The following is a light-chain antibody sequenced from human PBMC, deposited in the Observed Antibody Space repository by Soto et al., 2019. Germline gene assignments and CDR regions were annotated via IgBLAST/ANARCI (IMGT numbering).Light chain of an antibody. V-gene: IGLV1-44*01. CDR2: TNN. CDR1: SSNIGTYY. J-gene: IGLJ3*02. Sequence: QAVVTQPPSASGTPGQRVTISCSGSSSNIGTYYVDWYQQLPGTAPKLLISTNNQRPSGVPDRFSGSKSGTSASLTITGLQSDDEADYYCAAWDDSLNGRGVFGGGTKVTVL. CDR3: AAWDDSLNGRGV.